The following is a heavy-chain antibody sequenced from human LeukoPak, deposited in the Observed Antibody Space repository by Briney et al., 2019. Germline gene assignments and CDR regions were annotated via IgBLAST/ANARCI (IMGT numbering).Heavy chain of an antibody. Sequence: SETLSLTCTVSGGSISSYYWSWIRQPPGKGLERIGYIYYSGSTNYNPSLKSRVTISVDTSKNQFSLKLSSVTAADTAVYYCARAPQYSSSWYAGYFDYWAREPWSPSPQ. V-gene: IGHV4-59*01. J-gene: IGHJ4*02. CDR2: IYYSGST. CDR1: GGSISSYY. CDR3: ARAPQYSSSWYAGYFDY. D-gene: IGHD6-13*01.